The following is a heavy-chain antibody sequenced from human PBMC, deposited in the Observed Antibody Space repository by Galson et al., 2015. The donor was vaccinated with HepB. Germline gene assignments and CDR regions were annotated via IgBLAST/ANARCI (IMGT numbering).Heavy chain of an antibody. V-gene: IGHV1-69*06. J-gene: IGHJ3*01. Sequence: SVKVSCKASGGTFSSHAISWVRQAPGKGLEWMGGIIPILWTANYAQKFQGRVTITEDKFTSTAYMEVTRLTYEDTAIYYCASYFGSWSPDCFHFWGQGTMVTVSS. CDR3: ASYFGSWSPDCFHF. CDR2: IIPILWTA. D-gene: IGHD3-10*01. CDR1: GGTFSSHA.